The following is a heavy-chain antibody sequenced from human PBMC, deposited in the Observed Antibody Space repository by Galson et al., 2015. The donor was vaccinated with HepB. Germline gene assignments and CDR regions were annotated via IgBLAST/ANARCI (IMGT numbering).Heavy chain of an antibody. J-gene: IGHJ6*02. V-gene: IGHV1-69*13. D-gene: IGHD3-10*01. CDR3: ASEIRPPGSAETSDTYFYTMDV. CDR2: IIPILATA. Sequence: SVKVSCKASGGIFRNYAISWVRQAPGHGLEWMGGIIPILATADYAQKFQGRVTITADESTSTAYMELSSLRSEDTAVYFCASEIRPPGSAETSDTYFYTMDVWGQGTTVTVSS. CDR1: GGIFRNYA.